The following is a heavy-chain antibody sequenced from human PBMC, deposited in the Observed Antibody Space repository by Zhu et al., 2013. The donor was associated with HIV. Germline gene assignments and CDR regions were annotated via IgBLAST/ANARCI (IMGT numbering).Heavy chain of an antibody. CDR1: GYTFTSYD. CDR3: ARGPEYSSSWYISYYYYGMDV. V-gene: IGHV1-8*01. CDR2: MNPNSGNT. Sequence: QVQLVQSGAEVKKPGASVKVSCKASGYTFTSYDINWVRQATGQGLEWMGWMNPNSGNTGYAQKFQGRVTMTRNTSISTAYMELSSLRSEDTAVYYCARGPEYSSSWYISYYYYGMDVWGQGTTVTGLL. J-gene: IGHJ6*02. D-gene: IGHD6-13*01.